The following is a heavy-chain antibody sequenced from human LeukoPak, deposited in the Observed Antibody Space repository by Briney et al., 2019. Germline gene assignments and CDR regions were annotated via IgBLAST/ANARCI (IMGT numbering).Heavy chain of an antibody. V-gene: IGHV4-38-2*02. Sequence: SETLSLTCTVSGYSISSGYYWGWIRQPPGKGLEWIGSIYHSGSTYYNPSLKSRVTISVDTSKNQFSLKLSSVTAADTAVYYCASPTSFSGSFRAFDIWGQGIMVTVSS. J-gene: IGHJ3*02. CDR2: IYHSGST. D-gene: IGHD1-26*01. CDR1: GYSISSGYY. CDR3: ASPTSFSGSFRAFDI.